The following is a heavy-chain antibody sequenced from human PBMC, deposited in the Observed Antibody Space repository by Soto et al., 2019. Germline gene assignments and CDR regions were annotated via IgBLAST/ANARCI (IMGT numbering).Heavy chain of an antibody. CDR3: ATVGYCSSTSCQTRYYYYGMDV. CDR2: ISRSGSDI. J-gene: IGHJ6*04. CDR1: GFTFSDYS. V-gene: IGHV3-11*01. D-gene: IGHD2-2*03. Sequence: GGSLRLSCAASGFTFSDYSMNWVRQAPGKGLEWVSYISRSGSDIYYADSVKGRFTISRDNAKNSLFLQMNSLSAEDTAVYYCATVGYCSSTSCQTRYYYYGMDVWGEGTTVTGSS.